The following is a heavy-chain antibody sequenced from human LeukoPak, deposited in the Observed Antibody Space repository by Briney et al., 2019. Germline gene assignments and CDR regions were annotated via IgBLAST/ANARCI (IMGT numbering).Heavy chain of an antibody. D-gene: IGHD6-6*01. V-gene: IGHV4-38-2*02. J-gene: IGHJ5*02. Sequence: TSSETLSLTCTVSGYSISSGYYWGWIRQPPGKGLEWIGSIYHSGSTYYNPSLKSRVTISVDTSKNQFSLKLSSVTAADTAVYYCARETIDSSSSDWFDPWGQGTLVTVSS. CDR2: IYHSGST. CDR3: ARETIDSSSSDWFDP. CDR1: GYSISSGYY.